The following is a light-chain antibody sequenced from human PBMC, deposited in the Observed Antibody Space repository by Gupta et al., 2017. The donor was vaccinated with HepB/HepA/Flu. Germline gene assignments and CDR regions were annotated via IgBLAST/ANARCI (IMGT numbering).Light chain of an antibody. CDR3: ATWDDSRSGLYV. Sequence: QSVLTPPPSASGTPGQGLSVSSSGSRSTVGANHVSWYQQLPGTAPKLLIHKTNQRPSGVPDRFSGSKSGTSASLAISGLRSEDEADYYCATWDDSRSGLYVFGTGTKVTVV. J-gene: IGLJ1*01. CDR2: KTN. CDR1: RSTVGANH. V-gene: IGLV1-47*01.